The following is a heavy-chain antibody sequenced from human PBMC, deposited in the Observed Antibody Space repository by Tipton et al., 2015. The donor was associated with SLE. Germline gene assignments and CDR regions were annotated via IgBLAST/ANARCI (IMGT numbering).Heavy chain of an antibody. CDR2: IYYSGST. CDR3: GGWWHDAFDI. V-gene: IGHV4-59*01. D-gene: IGHD2-8*02. J-gene: IGHJ3*02. CDR1: GGSISSYY. Sequence: LRLSCTVSGGSISSYYWSWIRQPPGKGLEWIGYIYYSGSTNYNPSLKSRVTISVDTSKNQFSLKLSSVTAADTAVYYCGGWWHDAFDIWCQGTMVTVSS.